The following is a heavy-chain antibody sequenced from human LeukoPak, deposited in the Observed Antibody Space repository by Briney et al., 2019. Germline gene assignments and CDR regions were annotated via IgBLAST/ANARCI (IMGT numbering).Heavy chain of an antibody. CDR1: GFTVNSYN. D-gene: IGHD6-13*01. CDR2: ISSSGTK. CDR3: ARGPSSSSWSRFDP. V-gene: IGHV3-48*02. J-gene: IGHJ5*02. Sequence: QSGGSLRLSCSASGFTVNSYNMNWVRQAPGKGLEWVSCISSSGTKYYADSVKGRFTTSRDNGKSSPFLEMNSLRDEDTAVYYCARGPSSSSWSRFDPWGQGTLVTVSS.